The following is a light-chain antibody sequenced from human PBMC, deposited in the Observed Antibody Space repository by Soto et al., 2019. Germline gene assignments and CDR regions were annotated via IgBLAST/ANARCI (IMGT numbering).Light chain of an antibody. CDR3: QQYGSSPLT. CDR2: DAS. CDR1: TVVNNY. Sequence: EIVLTQSPATLSLSPGERATVSCRARTVVNNYLAWYQQKRGQAPRLLIYDASSRASGIPARFSGSGSGTDFTLTISRLEPEDFAVYYCQQYGSSPLTFGGGTKVDIK. V-gene: IGKV3-20*01. J-gene: IGKJ4*01.